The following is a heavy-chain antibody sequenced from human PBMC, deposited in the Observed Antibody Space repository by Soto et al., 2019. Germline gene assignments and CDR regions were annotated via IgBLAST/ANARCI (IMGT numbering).Heavy chain of an antibody. V-gene: IGHV1-69*13. CDR1: GGTFSSYA. Sequence: SVKVSCKASGGTFSSYAISWVRQAPRQGLEWMGGIIPIFGTANYAQKFQGRVTITADESTSTAYMELSSLRSEDTAVFYCARGAIVVVPAAIGDYYGMDVWGQGTTVTVSS. D-gene: IGHD2-2*01. J-gene: IGHJ6*02. CDR3: ARGAIVVVPAAIGDYYGMDV. CDR2: IIPIFGTA.